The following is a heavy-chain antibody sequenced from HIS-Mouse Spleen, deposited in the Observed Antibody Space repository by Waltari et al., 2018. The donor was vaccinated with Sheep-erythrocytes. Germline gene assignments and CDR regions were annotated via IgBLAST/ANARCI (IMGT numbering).Heavy chain of an antibody. CDR3: ARAGYSGEYYFDY. J-gene: IGHJ4*02. Sequence: EVQLVESGGGLVKPGGSLRLSCAASGFTFSSYSMNWVSQAPGRGLEWVSSISSSSSYIYYADSVKGRFTISRDNAKNSLYLQMNSLRAEDTAVYYCARAGYSGEYYFDYWGQGTLVTVSS. CDR2: ISSSSSYI. V-gene: IGHV3-21*01. CDR1: GFTFSSYS. D-gene: IGHD5-12*01.